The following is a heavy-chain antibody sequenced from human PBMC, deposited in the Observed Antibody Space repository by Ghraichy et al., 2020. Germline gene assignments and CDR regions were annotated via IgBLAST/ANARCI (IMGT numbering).Heavy chain of an antibody. V-gene: IGHV4-34*01. CDR3: ARATIRDGLDV. CDR2: INHSGST. Sequence: ETLSLTCAVYGGSFSGYYWSWIRQPPGKGLEWIGEINHSGSTNYNPSLKSRVTISGDTSKTQFSLKLSSVTAADTAVYYCARATIRDGLDVWGQGTTVTVSS. D-gene: IGHD5-12*01. CDR1: GGSFSGYY. J-gene: IGHJ6*02.